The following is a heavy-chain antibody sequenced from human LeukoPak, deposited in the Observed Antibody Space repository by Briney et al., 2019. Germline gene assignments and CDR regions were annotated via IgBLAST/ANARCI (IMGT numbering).Heavy chain of an antibody. J-gene: IGHJ6*02. CDR3: ARDYYGSGSYYHYYGMDV. CDR1: GGSISSGGYY. Sequence: SQTLSLTCTVSGGSISSGGYYWSWIRQHPGKGLEWIGYIYYSGSTYYNPSLKSRVTISVDTSKNQFSLKLSSVTAADTAVYYCARDYYGSGSYYHYYGMDVWGQGTTVTVSS. D-gene: IGHD3-10*01. V-gene: IGHV4-31*03. CDR2: IYYSGST.